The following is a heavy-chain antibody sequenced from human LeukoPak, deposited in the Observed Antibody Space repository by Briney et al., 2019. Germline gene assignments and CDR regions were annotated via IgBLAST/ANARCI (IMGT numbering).Heavy chain of an antibody. CDR3: AAAYYGSGSTPRPPDAFDI. D-gene: IGHD3-10*01. CDR2: FDPEDGET. CDR1: GYTLTELS. V-gene: IGHV1-24*01. Sequence: WASVKVSCKVSGYTLTELSMHWVRQAPGKGLEWMEGFDPEDGETIYAQKFQGRVTMTEDTSTDTAYMELSSLRSEDTAVYYCAAAYYGSGSTPRPPDAFDIWGQGTMVTVSS. J-gene: IGHJ3*02.